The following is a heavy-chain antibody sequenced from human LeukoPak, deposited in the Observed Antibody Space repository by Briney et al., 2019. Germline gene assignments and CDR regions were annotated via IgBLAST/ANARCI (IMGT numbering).Heavy chain of an antibody. J-gene: IGHJ4*02. CDR2: INHGGST. CDR1: GESLSKYY. V-gene: IGHV4-34*01. Sequence: PSETLSLTCAVYGESLSKYYWTWIRQSPGKGLEWIGEINHGGSTNLNPSLKSRVTLSVDTCKHQFSLKLTSVTAADAAVYYCASSVGSTDYWGQGTLVTVSS. D-gene: IGHD1-26*01. CDR3: ASSVGSTDY.